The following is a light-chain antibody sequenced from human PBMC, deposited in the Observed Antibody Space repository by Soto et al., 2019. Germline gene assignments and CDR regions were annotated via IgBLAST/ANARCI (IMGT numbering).Light chain of an antibody. J-gene: IGKJ2*01. V-gene: IGKV1-39*01. Sequence: DTQMTQSPSSLSASVGDRVTITCRASQSIRTYLNWFQQRPGKAPKLLIYAASTLQGGVPSRFSGSGSGTDFTLTISSLQSEDFATYYCQQLNNYPYTFGQGTKLEMK. CDR3: QQLNNYPYT. CDR2: AAS. CDR1: QSIRTY.